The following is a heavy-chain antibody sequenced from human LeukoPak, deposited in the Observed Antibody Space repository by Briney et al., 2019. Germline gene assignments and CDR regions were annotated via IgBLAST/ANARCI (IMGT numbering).Heavy chain of an antibody. Sequence: PGGSLRLSCAASGFTFSSNWMSWVRQAPGKGQEWVANIKKDGSEKYYVDSVKGRFTISRDNAKNSLYLQMNSLRAEDTAVYYCARDRPSNYYDSSGPLGYWGQGTLVTVSS. CDR3: ARDRPSNYYDSSGPLGY. D-gene: IGHD3-22*01. CDR2: IKKDGSEK. J-gene: IGHJ4*02. CDR1: GFTFSSNW. V-gene: IGHV3-7*01.